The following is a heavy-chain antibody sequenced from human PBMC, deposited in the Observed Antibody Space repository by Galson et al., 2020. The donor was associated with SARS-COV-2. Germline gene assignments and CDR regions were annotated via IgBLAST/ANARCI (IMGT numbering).Heavy chain of an antibody. CDR3: ARHGGIGNWFDP. D-gene: IGHD3-16*01. J-gene: IGHJ5*02. Sequence: ASETLSLTCPFSGGYIRTSGYYWGWIRQPPGKGLEWIGSMYSSGGTYYNPSLTSRVTISGDTSTNQFSLKMTSVTAADTAMYYCARHGGIGNWFDPWGQGTLVTVSS. CDR1: GGYIRTSGYY. V-gene: IGHV4-39*01. CDR2: MYSSGGT.